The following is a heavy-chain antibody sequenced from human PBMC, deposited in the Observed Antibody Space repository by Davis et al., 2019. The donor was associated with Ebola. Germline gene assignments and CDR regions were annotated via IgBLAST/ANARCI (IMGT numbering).Heavy chain of an antibody. CDR3: ARGLYGMDV. V-gene: IGHV3-48*03. CDR1: GFSFSSYT. D-gene: IGHD3-22*01. Sequence: PGGSLRLSCAASGFSFSSYTMNWVRQAPGKGLDWVAYISESGLTIYYSDSVKGRFTISRDDAKKSLHLEMNSLRAEDTAVYYCARGLYGMDVWGQGTTVTVPS. J-gene: IGHJ6*02. CDR2: ISESGLTI.